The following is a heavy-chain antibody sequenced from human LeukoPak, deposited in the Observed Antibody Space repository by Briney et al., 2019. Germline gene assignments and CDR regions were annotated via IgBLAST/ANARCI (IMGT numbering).Heavy chain of an antibody. CDR1: GFTFSSYG. D-gene: IGHD2-2*01. Sequence: GRSLRLPCAASGFTFSSYGMHWVRQAPGKGLEWVAVIWYDGSNKYYADSVKGRFTISRDNSKNTLYLQMNSLRAEDTAVYYCASARHDIVVVPAALYGMDVWGQGTTVTVSS. V-gene: IGHV3-33*01. J-gene: IGHJ6*02. CDR3: ASARHDIVVVPAALYGMDV. CDR2: IWYDGSNK.